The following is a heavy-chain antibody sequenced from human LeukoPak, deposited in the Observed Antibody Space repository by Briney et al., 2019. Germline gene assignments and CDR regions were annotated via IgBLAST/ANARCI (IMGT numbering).Heavy chain of an antibody. CDR2: IIPIFGTA. Sequence: SVKVSCKASGGTFSSYAISWVRQAPGQGLEWMGGIIPIFGTANYAQKFQGRVTITADESTSTAYMELSSLRSEDTAVYYCARVIAAAGPRGAFDIWGQGTMVTVSS. CDR1: GGTFSSYA. V-gene: IGHV1-69*01. D-gene: IGHD6-13*01. CDR3: ARVIAAAGPRGAFDI. J-gene: IGHJ3*02.